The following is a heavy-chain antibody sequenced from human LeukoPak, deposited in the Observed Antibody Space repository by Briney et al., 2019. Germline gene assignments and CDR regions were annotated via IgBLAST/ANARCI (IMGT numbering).Heavy chain of an antibody. Sequence: GGSLRLSCAASGFTVSSNYMSWVCQAPGKGLEWVSVIYSGGSTYYADSVKGRFTISRDNSKNTLYLQMNSLRAEDTAVYYCARDQRRFGELLRFDYWGQGTLVTVSS. CDR1: GFTVSSNY. D-gene: IGHD3-10*01. V-gene: IGHV3-53*01. J-gene: IGHJ4*02. CDR3: ARDQRRFGELLRFDY. CDR2: IYSGGST.